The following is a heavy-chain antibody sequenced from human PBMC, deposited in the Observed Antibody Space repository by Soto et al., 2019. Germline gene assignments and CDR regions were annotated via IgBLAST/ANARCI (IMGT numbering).Heavy chain of an antibody. CDR3: ATDSHWNDVPAFDI. Sequence: ASVNVSCMVSGYTLTELSMHWVREAPGKGLEWMGGFDPEDGETIYAQKFQGRVTMTEDTSTDTAYMELSSLRSEDTAVYYCATDSHWNDVPAFDIWDQGTMVTVSS. CDR2: FDPEDGET. V-gene: IGHV1-24*01. D-gene: IGHD1-1*01. CDR1: GYTLTELS. J-gene: IGHJ3*02.